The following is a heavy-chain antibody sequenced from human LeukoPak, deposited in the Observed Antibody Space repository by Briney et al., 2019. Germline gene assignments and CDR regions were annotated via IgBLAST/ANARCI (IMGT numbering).Heavy chain of an antibody. CDR3: ARVGPNYRYYYYMDV. D-gene: IGHD4/OR15-4a*01. Sequence: AASVKVSCKASGYTFTSYGISWVRQAPGQGLEWMGWISAYNGNTNYAQKLQGRVTMTTDTSTSTAYMELRGLRSDDTAVYYCARVGPNYRYYYYMDVWGKGTTVTVSS. CDR1: GYTFTSYG. V-gene: IGHV1-18*01. CDR2: ISAYNGNT. J-gene: IGHJ6*03.